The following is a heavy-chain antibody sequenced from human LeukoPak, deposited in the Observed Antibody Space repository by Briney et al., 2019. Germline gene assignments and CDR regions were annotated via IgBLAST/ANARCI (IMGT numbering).Heavy chain of an antibody. J-gene: IGHJ3*02. Sequence: TSETLSLTCAVYGGSFSGYYWSWIRQPPGKGLEWIGEINHSGSTNYNPPLKSRVTISVDTSKNQFSLKLSSVTAADTAVYYCARDFSSSGTFRAFDIWGQGTMVTVSS. CDR3: ARDFSSSGTFRAFDI. V-gene: IGHV4-34*01. CDR2: INHSGST. CDR1: GGSFSGYY. D-gene: IGHD6-19*01.